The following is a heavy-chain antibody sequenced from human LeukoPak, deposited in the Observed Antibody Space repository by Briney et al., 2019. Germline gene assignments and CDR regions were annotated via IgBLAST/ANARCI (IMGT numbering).Heavy chain of an antibody. D-gene: IGHD6-19*01. CDR2: IRSDGTTK. CDR1: GFTFSSYG. Sequence: GGSLRLSCAASGFTFSSYGMHWVRQAPGKGLEWVAFIRSDGTTKYYADSAKGRFTISRDDSKSIAYLQMNSLKTEDTAVYYCTRDLKAGNRGYWGQGTLVTVSS. V-gene: IGHV3-30*02. CDR3: TRDLKAGNRGY. J-gene: IGHJ4*02.